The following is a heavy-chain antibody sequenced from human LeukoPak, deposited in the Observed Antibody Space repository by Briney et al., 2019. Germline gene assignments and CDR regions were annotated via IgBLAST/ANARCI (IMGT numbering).Heavy chain of an antibody. CDR2: ISGDSSTT. J-gene: IGHJ4*02. D-gene: IGHD3-10*01. CDR1: GFTFSSYA. Sequence: GGSLRLPCAASGFTFSSYAMRWVRQAPGKGLEWVSAISGDSSTTYYADSVKGRFTVSRDNSKNTLFLQMTSLRAEDTAIYSCARAIGVGSGNHLFDYWGQGTLVTVSS. V-gene: IGHV3-23*01. CDR3: ARAIGVGSGNHLFDY.